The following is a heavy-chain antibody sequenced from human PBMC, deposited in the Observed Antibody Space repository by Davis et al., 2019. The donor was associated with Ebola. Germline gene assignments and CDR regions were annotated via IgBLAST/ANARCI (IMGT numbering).Heavy chain of an antibody. D-gene: IGHD5-12*01. V-gene: IGHV3-73*01. CDR3: TRIVSGYDLNSSDY. CDR1: GFTFSGSA. Sequence: GESLKISCAASGFTFSGSAMHWVRQASGKGLEWVGRIRSKANSYATEYAASVKGRFTISRDDSKNTAYLQMNSLKTEDTAVYYCTRIVSGYDLNSSDYWGQGTLVTVSS. J-gene: IGHJ4*02. CDR2: IRSKANSYAT.